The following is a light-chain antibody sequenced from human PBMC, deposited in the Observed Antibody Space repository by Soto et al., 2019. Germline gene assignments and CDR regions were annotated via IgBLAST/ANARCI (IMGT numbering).Light chain of an antibody. V-gene: IGKV4-1*01. CDR1: QSVLYSSNNKNY. CDR3: QQYYNTPLT. Sequence: LVTPSPDSLSVSLGERATINCKSSQSVLYSSNNKNYLAWYQQKPRQPPKLLIYWASTRESGVPDRFSGSGSGTDFTLTISSLQAEDVAVYYCQQYYNTPLTFGGGTKV. CDR2: WAS. J-gene: IGKJ4*01.